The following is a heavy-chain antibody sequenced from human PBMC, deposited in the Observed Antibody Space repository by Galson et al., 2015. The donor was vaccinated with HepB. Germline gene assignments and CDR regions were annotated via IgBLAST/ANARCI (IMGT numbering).Heavy chain of an antibody. CDR2: IIPTFGTP. D-gene: IGHD3-22*01. V-gene: IGHV1-69*13. CDR1: GGTLRNYG. CDR3: ARGPVTFHYDRSGYYPWYFDS. J-gene: IGHJ4*02. Sequence: SVKVSCKASGGTLRNYGISWMRQAPGRGLEWMGGIIPTFGTPKYAQRFQGRVTVTADESSNTAYMELSSLRSEDTAVYYCARGPVTFHYDRSGYYPWYFDSWGQGTLVIVSS.